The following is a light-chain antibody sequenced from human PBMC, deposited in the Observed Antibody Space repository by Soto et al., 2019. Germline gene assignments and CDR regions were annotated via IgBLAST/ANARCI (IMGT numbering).Light chain of an antibody. CDR3: CSYAGSRAL. V-gene: IGLV2-11*01. CDR1: SSDVDGYNY. J-gene: IGLJ2*01. CDR2: DVS. Sequence: QSVLTQPRSVSGSPGQSVTISCTGASSDVDGYNYVSWYQQYPGKAPKLMIYDVSKRPSGVPDRFSGSKSGNMASLTISGLQAEDEADYYCCSYAGSRALFGGGTKLTVL.